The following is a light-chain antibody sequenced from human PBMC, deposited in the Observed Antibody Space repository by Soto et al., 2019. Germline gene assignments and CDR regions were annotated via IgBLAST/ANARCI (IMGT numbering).Light chain of an antibody. CDR3: QHYYNFPLT. V-gene: IGKV1-33*01. CDR2: DVS. Sequence: DIQMTQSPSSLSASVGDRVTITCQTSQVINNYLNWYQQEPGQAPKLLIYDVSHLETGVPFRFRGSGSGLYFTLTISSLQPEDFATYYCQHYYNFPLTFGGGTKVDIK. J-gene: IGKJ4*01. CDR1: QVINNY.